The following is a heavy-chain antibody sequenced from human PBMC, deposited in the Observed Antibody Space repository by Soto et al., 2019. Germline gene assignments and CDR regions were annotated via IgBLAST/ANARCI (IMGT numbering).Heavy chain of an antibody. CDR1: GGSISSSNW. CDR3: AREYLVVVSAECAFDI. D-gene: IGHD2-15*01. Sequence: QVQLQESGPGLVKPSGTLSLTCAVSGGSISSSNWWSWVRQPPGKGLEWIGEIYHSGSTNYNPSLKSRVTIPVDKSKNQFSLKVGSVTAADAAVYYGAREYLVVVSAECAFDIWGQGTMVTVSS. CDR2: IYHSGST. V-gene: IGHV4-4*02. J-gene: IGHJ3*02.